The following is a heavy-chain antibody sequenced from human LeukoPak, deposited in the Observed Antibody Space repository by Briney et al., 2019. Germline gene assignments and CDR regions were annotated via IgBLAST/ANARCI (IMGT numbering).Heavy chain of an antibody. CDR3: ATDLRGSYLYYFDY. CDR2: MNPNSGNT. D-gene: IGHD1-26*01. CDR1: GYTFTSYD. Sequence: ASVKVSCKASGYTFTSYDINWVRQATGQGLEWMGWMNPNSGNTGYAQKFQGRVTMTEDTSTDTAYMELSSLRSEDTAVYYCATDLRGSYLYYFDYWGQGTLVTVSS. J-gene: IGHJ4*02. V-gene: IGHV1-8*01.